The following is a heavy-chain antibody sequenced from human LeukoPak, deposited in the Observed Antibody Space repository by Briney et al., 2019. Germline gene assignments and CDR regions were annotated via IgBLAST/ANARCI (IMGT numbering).Heavy chain of an antibody. Sequence: GGSLRLSCTASGFTFGDYAMSRFRQAPGKGLEWVGFIRSKAYGGTTEYAASVKGRFTISRDDSKSIAYLQMNSLKTEDTAVYYCTRSLPLLPRPSTFDYWGQGTLVTVSS. D-gene: IGHD2-15*01. J-gene: IGHJ4*02. CDR3: TRSLPLLPRPSTFDY. CDR1: GFTFGDYA. V-gene: IGHV3-49*03. CDR2: IRSKAYGGTT.